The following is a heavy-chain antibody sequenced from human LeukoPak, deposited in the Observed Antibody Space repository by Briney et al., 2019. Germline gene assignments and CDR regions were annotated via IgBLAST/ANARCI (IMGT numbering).Heavy chain of an antibody. CDR1: GGSISSYY. Sequence: PSETLSLTCTVSGGSISSYYWSWIRQPPGKGLEWIGYIYYSGSTNYNPSLKSRVTISVDTSKNQFSLKLSSVTAADTAVYYCAYIAVALSMDVWGQGTTVTVSS. V-gene: IGHV4-59*12. J-gene: IGHJ6*02. CDR3: AYIAVALSMDV. D-gene: IGHD6-19*01. CDR2: IYYSGST.